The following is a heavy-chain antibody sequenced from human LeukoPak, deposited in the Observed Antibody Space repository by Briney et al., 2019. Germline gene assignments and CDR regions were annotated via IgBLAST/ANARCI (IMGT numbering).Heavy chain of an antibody. CDR2: IIPIFGTA. Sequence: SVKVSCKASGGTFSSYAISWVRQAPGQGLEWMGGIIPIFGTANYAQKFQGRVTMTRDTSTSTVYMELSSLRSEDTAVYYCARVSVEMALGYWGQGTLVTVSS. V-gene: IGHV1-69*05. D-gene: IGHD5-24*01. CDR3: ARVSVEMALGY. CDR1: GGTFSSYA. J-gene: IGHJ4*02.